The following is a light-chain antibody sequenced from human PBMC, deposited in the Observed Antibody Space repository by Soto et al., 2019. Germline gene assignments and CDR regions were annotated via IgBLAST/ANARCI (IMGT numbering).Light chain of an antibody. V-gene: IGLV3-25*02. Sequence: SYELTQPPSVSVSPGQTARITCTGNELTKEYPYWYQQNPGQAPLLVIYKDTERPSGIPERFSASSSGTTVTLTISGVQAEDEGDYYCLSADSSRLYVFGTGTKVTVL. J-gene: IGLJ1*01. CDR3: LSADSSRLYV. CDR1: ELTKEY. CDR2: KDT.